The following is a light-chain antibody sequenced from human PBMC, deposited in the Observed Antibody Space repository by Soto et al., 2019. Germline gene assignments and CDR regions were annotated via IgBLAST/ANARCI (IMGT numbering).Light chain of an antibody. J-gene: IGKJ5*01. V-gene: IGKV1-16*02. CDR2: AAS. Sequence: DIQMTQSPPSLSASVGDRVNITCRASQDISNNLAWFQQKPGKAPESLIYAASTLQSGVPSKFSGSGSGTDFTLTINSLQAQDSATYYCQQYSSYPITFGQGTRLDIK. CDR1: QDISNN. CDR3: QQYSSYPIT.